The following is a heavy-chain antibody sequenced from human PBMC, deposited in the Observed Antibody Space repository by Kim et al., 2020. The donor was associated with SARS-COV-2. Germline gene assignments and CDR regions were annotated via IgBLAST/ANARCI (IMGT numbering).Heavy chain of an antibody. CDR3: AKESGWGSYYAWTVYHYGMDV. J-gene: IGHJ6*02. Sequence: GGSLRLSCAASGFTFSSYSMHWVRQAPGKGLEWVAVISYDGSYKDYADSVKGRFTISRDNSKNTLYLQMNSLRAEDTAVYYCAKESGWGSYYAWTVYHYGMDVWGQGTTVTVSS. D-gene: IGHD3-10*01. V-gene: IGHV3-30*18. CDR1: GFTFSSYS. CDR2: ISYDGSYK.